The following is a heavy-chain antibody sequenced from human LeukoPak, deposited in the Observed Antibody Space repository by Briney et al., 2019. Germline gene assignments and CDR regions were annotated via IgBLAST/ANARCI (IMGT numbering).Heavy chain of an antibody. CDR3: ARVTNYCSGGSCYSLGYFQH. V-gene: IGHV3-11*04. CDR2: ISSSASTI. CDR1: GFTFSDYY. J-gene: IGHJ1*01. Sequence: GGSLRLSCAASGFTFSDYYMSWIRQAPGKGLEWVSYISSSASTIYYADSVKGRFTISRDNAKNSLYLEMNSLRAEDTAVYYCARVTNYCSGGSCYSLGYFQHWGHGTLVTVSS. D-gene: IGHD2-15*01.